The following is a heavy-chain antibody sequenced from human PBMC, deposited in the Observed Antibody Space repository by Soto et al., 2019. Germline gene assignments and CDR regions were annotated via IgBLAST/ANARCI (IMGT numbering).Heavy chain of an antibody. CDR2: VYYSGST. CDR1: GASISTYY. Sequence: PSETLSLTCTVSGASISTYYWSWIRQPPGKGLEWIGYVYYSGSTNYNPSLKSGVTISVDTSKNQFSLKLSSVTAADTAMYYCARDTTPSLWGQGTLVTVS. V-gene: IGHV4-59*01. D-gene: IGHD1-1*01. CDR3: ARDTTPSL. J-gene: IGHJ4*02.